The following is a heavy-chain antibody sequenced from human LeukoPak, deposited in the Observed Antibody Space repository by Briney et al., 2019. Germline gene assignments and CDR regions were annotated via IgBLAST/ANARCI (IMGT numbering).Heavy chain of an antibody. D-gene: IGHD1-7*01. CDR3: ARDLFVTGTTCFGY. Sequence: GGSLRLSCAASGFTFSSYGMHWVRQAPGKGLEWVAVIWYDGSNKYYADSVKGRFTISRDNSKNTLYLQMNSLRAEDTAVYYCARDLFVTGTTCFGYWGQGTLVTVSS. J-gene: IGHJ4*02. V-gene: IGHV3-33*01. CDR2: IWYDGSNK. CDR1: GFTFSSYG.